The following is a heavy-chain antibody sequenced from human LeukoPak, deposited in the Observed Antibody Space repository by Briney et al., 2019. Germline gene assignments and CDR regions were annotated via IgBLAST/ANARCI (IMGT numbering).Heavy chain of an antibody. CDR1: GGSFSGYY. CDR3: ARREPHGDYGGKIRYYYYMDV. CDR2: INHSGNT. Sequence: SETLSLTCAVYGGSFSGYYWSWNRQPPGKGLEWIGEINHSGNTNSNPSLKSRVTMSVDTSKNQFSLKLSSLTAADTAMYYCARREPHGDYGGKIRYYYYMDVWGKGTTITISS. D-gene: IGHD4-23*01. J-gene: IGHJ6*03. V-gene: IGHV4-34*01.